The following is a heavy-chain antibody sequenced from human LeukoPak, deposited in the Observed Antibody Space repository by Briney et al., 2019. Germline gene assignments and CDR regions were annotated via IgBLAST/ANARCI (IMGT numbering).Heavy chain of an antibody. J-gene: IGHJ4*02. D-gene: IGHD5-12*01. CDR3: ARESLVATIAEDY. CDR1: GFTFNSYS. Sequence: GGSLRLSCAASGFTFNSYSMNWVRQAPGKGLEWVSSISSSSSYIYYADSVKGRFTISRDNAKNSLYLQMNSLRAEDTAVYYCARESLVATIAEDYWGQGTLVTVSS. CDR2: ISSSSSYI. V-gene: IGHV3-21*01.